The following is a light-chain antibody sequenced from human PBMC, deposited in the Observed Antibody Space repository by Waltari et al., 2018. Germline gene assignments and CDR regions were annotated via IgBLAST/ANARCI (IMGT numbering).Light chain of an antibody. CDR3: QTWDSNTVV. V-gene: IGLV2-23*02. CDR1: SSHVGSYNL. Sequence: QSALTQPASVSGSPGQSITISCTGTSSHVGSYNLFSWYQHRPAKAPKLIISGVSKRPSGVSNRFSGSKSGNTASLTISGLRTEDEADYYCQTWDSNTVVFGGGTTLTVL. J-gene: IGLJ2*01. CDR2: GVS.